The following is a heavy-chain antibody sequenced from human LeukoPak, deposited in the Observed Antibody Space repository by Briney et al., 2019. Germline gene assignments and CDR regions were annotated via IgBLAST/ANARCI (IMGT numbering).Heavy chain of an antibody. CDR3: ARDGTPQVYCGGDCYPGDY. Sequence: PGGSLRLSCAASGFTFSSYAMHWVRQAPGKGLGWVAVISYDGSNKYYADSVKGRFTISRDNSKNTLYLQMNSLRAEDTAVYYCARDGTPQVYCGGDCYPGDYWGQGTLVTVSS. CDR1: GFTFSSYA. D-gene: IGHD2-21*02. V-gene: IGHV3-30-3*01. J-gene: IGHJ4*02. CDR2: ISYDGSNK.